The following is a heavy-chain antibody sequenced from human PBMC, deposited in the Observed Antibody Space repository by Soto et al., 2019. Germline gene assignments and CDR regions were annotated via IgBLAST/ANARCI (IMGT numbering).Heavy chain of an antibody. CDR1: GGSISSDDYY. D-gene: IGHD4-4*01. Sequence: PSETLSLTCTVSGGSISSDDYYWSWVRQPPGKGLEWIGNIYYSGSTSYNPSLKSRLTLSLDTSNNQFSLKLSSVSAADTAVYYCARTHYDYSNLRWFDPWGQGTQVTVSS. V-gene: IGHV4-30-4*01. CDR3: ARTHYDYSNLRWFDP. CDR2: IYYSGST. J-gene: IGHJ5*02.